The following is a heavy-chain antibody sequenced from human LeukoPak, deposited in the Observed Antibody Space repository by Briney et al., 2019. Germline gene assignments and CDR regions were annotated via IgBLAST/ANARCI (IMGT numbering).Heavy chain of an antibody. Sequence: GGSLRLSCAASGFTFNSYAMNWVRQAPGKGLEWVSVINDSGGGTYYADSVKGRFTISRDNAKNSLYLQMNSLRAEDTAAYYCARSGNFDYWGQGTLVTVSS. CDR1: GFTFNSYA. D-gene: IGHD2-15*01. CDR3: ARSGNFDY. J-gene: IGHJ4*02. CDR2: INDSGGGT. V-gene: IGHV3-23*01.